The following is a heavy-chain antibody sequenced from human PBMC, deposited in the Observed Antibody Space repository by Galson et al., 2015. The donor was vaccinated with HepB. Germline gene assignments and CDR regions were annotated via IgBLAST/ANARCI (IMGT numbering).Heavy chain of an antibody. V-gene: IGHV3-7*01. CDR1: GFTFSSYW. CDR3: VRGYCSSANCLIRDYYAH. Sequence: SLRLSCAASGFTFSSYWMSWVRQAPGQGLEWVAKIKHDGSEAYYVESVKGRFTISRDNPKNSLYLQMNSLRAEDTAVYYCVRGYCSSANCLIRDYYAHWGQGTLVTVSS. D-gene: IGHD2-2*01. CDR2: IKHDGSEA. J-gene: IGHJ4*02.